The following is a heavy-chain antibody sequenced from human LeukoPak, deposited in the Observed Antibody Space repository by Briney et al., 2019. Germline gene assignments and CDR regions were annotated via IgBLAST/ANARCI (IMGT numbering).Heavy chain of an antibody. CDR2: TKEDASEK. V-gene: IGHV3-7*03. CDR1: GFTFSNYW. D-gene: IGHD1-26*01. Sequence: PSGGSLRLSCAASGFTFSNYWMTWVRQAPGKGLEWVANTKEDASEKYYVDSVRGRFTTSRDNAKNSLYLQMSSLRAEDTAVYYCARLHSGRYYGDASDVWGQGTVVTVSS. CDR3: ARLHSGRYYGDASDV. J-gene: IGHJ3*01.